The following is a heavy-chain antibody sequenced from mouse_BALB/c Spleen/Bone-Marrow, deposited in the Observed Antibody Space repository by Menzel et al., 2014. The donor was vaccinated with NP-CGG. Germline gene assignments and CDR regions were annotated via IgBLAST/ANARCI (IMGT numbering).Heavy chain of an antibody. Sequence: QVQLQQPGAELVRPGTSVKVSCKASGYAFTNYLIEWVKQRPGQSLEWIGVINPGSGGTNYNEKFKAKATLTADKSSSTAYMQLSSLTSDDSAVYFCTRCLTGTSAMDYWGQGTSVTVSS. D-gene: IGHD4-1*01. J-gene: IGHJ4*01. CDR1: GYAFTNYL. CDR2: INPGSGGT. CDR3: TRCLTGTSAMDY. V-gene: IGHV1-54*01.